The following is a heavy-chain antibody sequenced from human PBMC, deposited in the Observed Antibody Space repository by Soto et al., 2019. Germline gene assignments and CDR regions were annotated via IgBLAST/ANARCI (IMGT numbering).Heavy chain of an antibody. D-gene: IGHD4-17*01. CDR3: ARGQVTTVTTNRGYYYYGMDV. V-gene: IGHV4-34*01. Sequence: IRQPPGKGLEWIGEINHSGSTNYNPHLKSRVTISVDTSKNQFSLKLSSVTAADTAVYYCARGQVTTVTTNRGYYYYGMDVWGQGTTVTVSS. J-gene: IGHJ6*02. CDR2: INHSGST.